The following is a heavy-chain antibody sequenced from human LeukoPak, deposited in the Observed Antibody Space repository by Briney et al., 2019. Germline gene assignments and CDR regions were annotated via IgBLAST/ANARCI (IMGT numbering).Heavy chain of an antibody. CDR3: TKDLTPGGADV. J-gene: IGHJ6*02. CDR2: IMWRSGST. CDR1: GFTSDDHA. Sequence: GGSLRLSCAVSGFTSDDHAMHWVRQASGKGLEWVAGIMWRSGSTGYGDSVKGRFTISRDNAKKSLYLQVNGLRVEDTAFYYCTKDLTPGGADVWGQGTTVAVSS. V-gene: IGHV3-9*02. D-gene: IGHD3-10*01.